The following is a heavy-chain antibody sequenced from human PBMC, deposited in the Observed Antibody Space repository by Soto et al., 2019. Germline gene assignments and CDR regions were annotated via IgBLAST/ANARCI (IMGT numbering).Heavy chain of an antibody. CDR1: GFTFNSYS. D-gene: IGHD1-20*01. CDR2: ISSSSSYI. Sequence: GGSLRLSCAASGFTFNSYSMNWVRQAPGKGLEWVSSISSSSSYIYYADSVKGRFTISRDNAKNSLYLQMNSLRAEDTAVYYCARDLEGITGTFRGVEQPYYMDVWGKGTTVTVSS. V-gene: IGHV3-21*01. CDR3: ARDLEGITGTFRGVEQPYYMDV. J-gene: IGHJ6*03.